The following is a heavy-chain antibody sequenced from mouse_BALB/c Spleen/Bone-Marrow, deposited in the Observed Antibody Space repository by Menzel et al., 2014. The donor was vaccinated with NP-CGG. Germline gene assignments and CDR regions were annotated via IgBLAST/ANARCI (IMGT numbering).Heavy chain of an antibody. V-gene: IGHV1-7*01. CDR1: GYTFTSYW. CDR3: ARPRFAY. CDR2: ITPSTGYI. Sequence: QVQLQQPGAELAKPGASVKMSCKASGYTFTSYWMHWIKQRPGQGLEWIGYITPSTGYIEYNQKFKDKATLTADKSSSTAYMQLSSLTSEDSAVYYCARPRFAYWGQGTLVTVPA. J-gene: IGHJ3*01.